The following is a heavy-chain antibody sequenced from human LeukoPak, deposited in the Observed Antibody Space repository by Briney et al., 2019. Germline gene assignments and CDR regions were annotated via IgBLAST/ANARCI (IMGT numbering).Heavy chain of an antibody. Sequence: SVKVSCKASGGTFSSYAISWVRQAPGQGLEWMGGIIPIFGTANYAQKFQGRVTITTDESTSTAYMELSSLRSEDTAVYYCARESYYENILGKFDYWGQGALVTVSS. J-gene: IGHJ4*02. CDR3: ARESYYENILGKFDY. CDR1: GGTFSSYA. V-gene: IGHV1-69*05. CDR2: IIPIFGTA. D-gene: IGHD3-3*01.